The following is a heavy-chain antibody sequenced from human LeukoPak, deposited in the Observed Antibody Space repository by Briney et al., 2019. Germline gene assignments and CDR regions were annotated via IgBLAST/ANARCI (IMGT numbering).Heavy chain of an antibody. CDR1: GGSISNNTHY. CDR2: IYYSGST. D-gene: IGHD6-13*01. CDR3: ARSLWYSSSWYPFDY. Sequence: SETLSLTCTVSGGSISNNTHYWGWIRQPPGKGLEWIGTIYYSGSTYYNPSLKGRVTISVDTSENQFSLKLSSVTAADTAVYYCARSLWYSSSWYPFDYWGQGTLVTVSS. J-gene: IGHJ4*02. V-gene: IGHV4-39*07.